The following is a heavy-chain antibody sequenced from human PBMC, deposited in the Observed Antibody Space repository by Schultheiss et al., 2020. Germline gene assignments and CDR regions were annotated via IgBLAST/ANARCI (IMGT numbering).Heavy chain of an antibody. CDR2: TYYRSKWYN. D-gene: IGHD2-2*01. J-gene: IGHJ3*02. CDR1: GDSVSSNSAA. V-gene: IGHV6-1*01. CDR3: ARDAGVPASANVFSDAFDI. Sequence: SQTLSLTCAISGDSVSSNSAAWNWIRQSPSRGLEWLGRTYYRSKWYNDYAVSVKSRITINPDTPKNQFSLQLNSVTPEDTAVYYCARDAGVPASANVFSDAFDIWGQGTMVTVSS.